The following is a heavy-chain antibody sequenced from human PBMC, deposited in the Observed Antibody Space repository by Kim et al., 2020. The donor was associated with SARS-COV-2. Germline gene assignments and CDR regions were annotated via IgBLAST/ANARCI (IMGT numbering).Heavy chain of an antibody. CDR3: ARRIDYGDYTDY. V-gene: IGHV3-74*01. Sequence: GGSLRLSCAASGFTFSSYWMHWVRQAPGKGLVWVSRINSDGSGTSYADSVKGRFTISRDNAKNTLYLQMNSLRAEDTAVYYCARRIDYGDYTDYWGQGTLVTVSS. CDR2: INSDGSGT. D-gene: IGHD4-17*01. CDR1: GFTFSSYW. J-gene: IGHJ4*02.